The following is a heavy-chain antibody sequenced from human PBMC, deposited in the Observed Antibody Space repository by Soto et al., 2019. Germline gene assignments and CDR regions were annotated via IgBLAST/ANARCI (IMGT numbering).Heavy chain of an antibody. Sequence: SETLSLTCAVSGGSISSGGYSWSWIRQPPGKGLEWIGYIYHSGSTYYNPSLKSRVTISVDRSKNQFSLKLSSVTAADTAVYYCARGGYGDLYYFDYWGQGTLVTVSS. J-gene: IGHJ4*02. CDR1: GGSISSGGYS. V-gene: IGHV4-30-2*01. CDR2: IYHSGST. CDR3: ARGGYGDLYYFDY. D-gene: IGHD4-17*01.